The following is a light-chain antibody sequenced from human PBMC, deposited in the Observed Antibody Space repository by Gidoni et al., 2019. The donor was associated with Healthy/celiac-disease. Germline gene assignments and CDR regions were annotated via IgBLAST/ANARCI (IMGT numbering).Light chain of an antibody. Sequence: DIQMTPSPSSLSASVGDRVTITCRASQSISSYLNWYQQKPGKAPKLLSYAASSLQSGVPSRFSGSGSGTDFTLTSSSLQPEDFATYYCQQSYSTPMCSFGQGTKLEIK. V-gene: IGKV1-39*01. J-gene: IGKJ2*04. CDR2: AAS. CDR1: QSISSY. CDR3: QQSYSTPMCS.